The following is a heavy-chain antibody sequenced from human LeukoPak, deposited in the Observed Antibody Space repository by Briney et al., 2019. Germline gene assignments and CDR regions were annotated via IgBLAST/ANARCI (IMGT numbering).Heavy chain of an antibody. D-gene: IGHD5-12*01. J-gene: IGHJ6*02. Sequence: ASVKVSCKASGYTFTSYDINWVRQATGQGLEWMGWMNPNSGNTGYAQKFQGRVTMTRNTSISTAYMELSSLRSEDTAVYYCARTRGYSGYDLTYYYYGMDAWGQGTTVTVSS. V-gene: IGHV1-8*01. CDR1: GYTFTSYD. CDR3: ARTRGYSGYDLTYYYYGMDA. CDR2: MNPNSGNT.